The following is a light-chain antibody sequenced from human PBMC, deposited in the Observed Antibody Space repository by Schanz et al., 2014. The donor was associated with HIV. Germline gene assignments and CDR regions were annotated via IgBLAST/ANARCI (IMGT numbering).Light chain of an antibody. V-gene: IGKV3D-20*02. CDR1: QTVSSSS. Sequence: IVLTQSPGTLSLSPGERATLSCRASQTVSSSSLAWYQQEPGQAPRLLIYRASTRATGIPARFSGSGSGTEFTLTISSLEPEDFAVYYCQQRSSWSLTFGGGTKVEI. CDR3: QQRSSWSLT. CDR2: RAS. J-gene: IGKJ4*01.